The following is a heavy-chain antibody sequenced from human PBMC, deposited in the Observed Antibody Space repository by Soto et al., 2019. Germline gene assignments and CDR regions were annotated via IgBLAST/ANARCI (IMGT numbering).Heavy chain of an antibody. D-gene: IGHD6-6*01. CDR2: ISAYNGNI. CDR1: GYTFTTYG. Sequence: QVPLVQSGAEVKKPGASVKVSCKASGYTFTTYGINWVRQTPGQGLEWMGWISAYNGNINYAEKFQGRVTMTTDTSTSTAHMELRSLRSDDTAVYSCARDTIAVRPGWFDPWGQGTLVAVSS. V-gene: IGHV1-18*01. CDR3: ARDTIAVRPGWFDP. J-gene: IGHJ5*02.